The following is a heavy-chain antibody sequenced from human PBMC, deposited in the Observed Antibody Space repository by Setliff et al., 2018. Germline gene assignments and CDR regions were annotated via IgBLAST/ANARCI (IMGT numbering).Heavy chain of an antibody. CDR2: INAGNGNI. Sequence: ASVKVSCKASGGTFSIYTISWVRQAPGQGLEWMGWINAGNGNIRYSQNFQGRVTITRDTSASTAYMELSSLTSEDTAIYYCARGDVYSGSYYHFDYWGQGTLVTVSS. D-gene: IGHD1-26*01. J-gene: IGHJ4*02. V-gene: IGHV1-3*01. CDR1: GGTFSIYT. CDR3: ARGDVYSGSYYHFDY.